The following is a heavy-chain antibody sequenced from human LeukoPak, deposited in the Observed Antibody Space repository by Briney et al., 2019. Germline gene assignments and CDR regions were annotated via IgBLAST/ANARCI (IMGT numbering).Heavy chain of an antibody. V-gene: IGHV3-30-3*01. D-gene: IGHD4-17*01. Sequence: GGSLRLSCAASGFTFSSYAMHWVRQAPGKGLEWVAVISYDGSNKYYADSVKGRFTISRDNSKNTLYLQMNSLRAEDTAVYYCARDPAVTPFDYWGQGTLVTVSS. CDR2: ISYDGSNK. CDR1: GFTFSSYA. J-gene: IGHJ4*02. CDR3: ARDPAVTPFDY.